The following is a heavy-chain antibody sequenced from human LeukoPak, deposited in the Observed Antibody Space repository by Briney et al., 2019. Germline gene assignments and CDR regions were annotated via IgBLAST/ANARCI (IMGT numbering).Heavy chain of an antibody. CDR3: ARHSRYGDFDY. CDR2: IYYSGST. Sequence: SETLSLTCTVSGGSISTYDWSWIRQPPGKGLEWIAYIYYSGSTSYNPSLKTRVTISVDMSKNQFSLKLSSVTAADTAVYYCARHSRYGDFDYWGQGTLLTVSS. J-gene: IGHJ4*02. D-gene: IGHD4-17*01. CDR1: GGSISTYD. V-gene: IGHV4-59*08.